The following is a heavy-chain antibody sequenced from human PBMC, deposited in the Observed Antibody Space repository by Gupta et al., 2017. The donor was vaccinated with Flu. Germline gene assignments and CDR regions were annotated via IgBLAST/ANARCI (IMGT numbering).Heavy chain of an antibody. CDR2: ISNTGGRT. CDR3: GKDLRYFDSTGYYGVDF. CDR1: GFVFTDSA. V-gene: IGHV3-23*01. Sequence: DAQLLQSGGGLVKPGGSLRLSCAASGFVFTDSAMTWVRQTPGKGLEWVAAISNTGGRTYYADSVEGRFTVSRDNSMNTLFLHMSSLRAEDTALYFCGKDLRYFDSTGYYGVDFWGQGSLVTVSS. D-gene: IGHD3-22*01. J-gene: IGHJ4*02.